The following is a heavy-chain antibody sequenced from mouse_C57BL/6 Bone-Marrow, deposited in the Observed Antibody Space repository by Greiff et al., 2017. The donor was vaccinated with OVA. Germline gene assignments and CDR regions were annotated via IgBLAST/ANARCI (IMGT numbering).Heavy chain of an antibody. Sequence: QVQLQQPGAELVMPGASVKLSCKASGYTFTSYWMHWVKQRPGQGLEWIGEIDPSDSYTNYNQKFKAKSTLTVDKSSSTAYMQLSSLTSEDSAVYYCARFLDYYGSSYWYFDVWGTGTTVTVSS. D-gene: IGHD1-1*01. CDR1: GYTFTSYW. J-gene: IGHJ1*03. CDR2: IDPSDSYT. V-gene: IGHV1-69*01. CDR3: ARFLDYYGSSYWYFDV.